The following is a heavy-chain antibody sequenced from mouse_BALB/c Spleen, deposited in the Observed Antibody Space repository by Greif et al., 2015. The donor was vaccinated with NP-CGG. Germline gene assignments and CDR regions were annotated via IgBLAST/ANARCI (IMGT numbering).Heavy chain of an antibody. CDR2: IWGGGST. CDR1: GFSLTSYG. CDR3: ARRREGYGYDGMDY. V-gene: IGHV2-4-1*01. D-gene: IGHD2-2*01. J-gene: IGHJ4*01. Sequence: QVQLKDSGPGLVQPSQSLSITCTVSGFSLTSYGVHWVRQSPGKGLEWLGVIWGGGSTDYNAAFISRLSISKDNSKSQVFFKMNSLQADDTAIYYCARRREGYGYDGMDYWGQGTSVTVSS.